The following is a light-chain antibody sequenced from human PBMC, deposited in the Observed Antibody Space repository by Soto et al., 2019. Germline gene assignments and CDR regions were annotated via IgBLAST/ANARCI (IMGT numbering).Light chain of an antibody. J-gene: IGLJ2*01. Sequence: QSALTQPASVSGSPGQSITISCTGTSSDVGGYNYVSWYQQHPGKAPKLMIYEVSNRPSGVSNRFSGSKSGNTASLTISGRQTEDEADYYCSSYTSSIVVFGGGTKLTVL. CDR2: EVS. V-gene: IGLV2-14*01. CDR3: SSYTSSIVV. CDR1: SSDVGGYNY.